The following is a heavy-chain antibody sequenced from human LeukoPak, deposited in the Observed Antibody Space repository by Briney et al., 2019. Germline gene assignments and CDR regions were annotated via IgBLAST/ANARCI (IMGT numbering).Heavy chain of an antibody. V-gene: IGHV3-23*01. J-gene: IGHJ4*02. D-gene: IGHD6-19*01. CDR1: GFTFSSYA. Sequence: GGSLRLSCAASGFTFSSYAMSWVRQAPGKGLEWVSAISGSGGDAYYADSVKGRFTISRDNSKNMIYLEMSSLKAEDTAVYYCAKERNLEIAVAGTLFDYWGQGTLVTVSS. CDR2: ISGSGGDA. CDR3: AKERNLEIAVAGTLFDY.